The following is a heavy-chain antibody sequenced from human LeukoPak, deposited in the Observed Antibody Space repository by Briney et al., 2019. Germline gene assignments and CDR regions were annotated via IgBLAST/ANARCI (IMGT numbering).Heavy chain of an antibody. Sequence: GGSLRLSCAASGFTFSSYGMHWVRQAPGKGLEWVAVIWYDGSNKYYADSVKGRFTISRDNSKNTLYLQMNSLRAEDTAAYHCAKGRNEDGDAALNYWGQGTLVTVSS. D-gene: IGHD4-17*01. CDR2: IWYDGSNK. J-gene: IGHJ4*02. CDR1: GFTFSSYG. V-gene: IGHV3-33*06. CDR3: AKGRNEDGDAALNY.